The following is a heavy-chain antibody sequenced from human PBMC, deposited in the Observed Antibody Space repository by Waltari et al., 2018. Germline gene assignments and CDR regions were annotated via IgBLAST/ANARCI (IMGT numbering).Heavy chain of an antibody. CDR2: ISGKKGNT. CDR3: ARERHRLMEEGYLMALDP. CDR1: GYTFSDYG. J-gene: IGHJ5*02. V-gene: IGHV1-18*01. Sequence: QVPLVQSGAEVKKPEASVKVSCKASGYTFSDYGISWVQQAPGQGLEWMGWISGKKGNTNHAKKFQGRLIMTKDTSTATVYMELRYLTSDDTAVYYCARERHRLMEEGYLMALDPWGQGTLVTVSS. D-gene: IGHD2-21*01.